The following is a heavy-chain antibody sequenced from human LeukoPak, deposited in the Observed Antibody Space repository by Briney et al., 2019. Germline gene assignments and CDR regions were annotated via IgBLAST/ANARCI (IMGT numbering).Heavy chain of an antibody. D-gene: IGHD3-10*01. CDR3: ARVRTGASVFDY. CDR1: GFVFSTYA. Sequence: GGSLRLSCAASGFVFSTYAIHWVRHVPGKGLEYVSGINGNGDYTDYANSVKGRFTISRDNFKNTVYLQMGSLRAEDMAVYYCARVRTGASVFDYWGQGTLVTVSS. J-gene: IGHJ4*02. V-gene: IGHV3-64*01. CDR2: INGNGDYT.